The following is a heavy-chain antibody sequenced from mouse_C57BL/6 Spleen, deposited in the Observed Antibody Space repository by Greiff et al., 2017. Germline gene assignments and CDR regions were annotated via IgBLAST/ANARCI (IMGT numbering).Heavy chain of an antibody. J-gene: IGHJ3*01. CDR2: IDPSDSYT. Sequence: HVPLHQPGAELVRPGASVKLSCKASGYTFTSYWMHWVKQRPGQGLEWIGVIDPSDSYTNYNQKFKGKATLTVDTSSSTAYMQLSSLTSEDSAVYDCTRDCGNCFDYWGQGTLVTVSA. CDR1: GYTFTSYW. D-gene: IGHD2-1*01. CDR3: TRDCGNCFDY. V-gene: IGHV1-59*01.